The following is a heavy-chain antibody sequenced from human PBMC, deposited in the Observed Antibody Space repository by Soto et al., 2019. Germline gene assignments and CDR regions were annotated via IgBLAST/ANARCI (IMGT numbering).Heavy chain of an antibody. V-gene: IGHV3-23*01. CDR3: AKAYFVWSSEQPYYFDY. CDR1: GFTFSNYA. Sequence: HPGGSLRLSCAASGFTFSNYATTWVRQGPGKGLEWVSGISGSGGRSYYADSVKGRFTISRDNSKSTLYLQMNSLRAEDTAVYYCAKAYFVWSSEQPYYFDYWGQGTLVTVSS. J-gene: IGHJ4*02. D-gene: IGHD3-16*01. CDR2: ISGSGGRS.